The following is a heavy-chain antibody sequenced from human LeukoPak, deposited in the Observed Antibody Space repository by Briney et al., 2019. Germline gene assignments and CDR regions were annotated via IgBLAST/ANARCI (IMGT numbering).Heavy chain of an antibody. J-gene: IGHJ3*02. Sequence: PGGSLRLSCAASGFTVSSNYMSWVRQAPGKGLEWVSILYSGGITYYADSVKGRFTISRDNSKNTLNLQMNSLRAEDTAVYYCARYGSAIRRDAFDIWGQGTMVTVSS. CDR3: ARYGSAIRRDAFDI. D-gene: IGHD3-10*01. V-gene: IGHV3-53*01. CDR1: GFTVSSNY. CDR2: LYSGGIT.